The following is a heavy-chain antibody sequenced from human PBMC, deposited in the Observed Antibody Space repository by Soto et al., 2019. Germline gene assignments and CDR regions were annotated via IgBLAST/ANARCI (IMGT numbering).Heavy chain of an antibody. J-gene: IGHJ5*02. D-gene: IGHD6-13*01. Sequence: QLQLQESGPGLVKPSETLSLTCTVSGGSISSSSYYWGWIRQPPGKGLEWIGSIYYSGSTYYNPSLKSRVTISVDTSKNQFSRKLSSVTAADTAVYYCARHLIAAADAYNWFDPWGQGTLVTVSS. CDR2: IYYSGST. CDR3: ARHLIAAADAYNWFDP. CDR1: GGSISSSSYY. V-gene: IGHV4-39*01.